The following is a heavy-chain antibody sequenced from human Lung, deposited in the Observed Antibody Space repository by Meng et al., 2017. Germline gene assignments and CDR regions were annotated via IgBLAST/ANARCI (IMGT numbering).Heavy chain of an antibody. D-gene: IGHD4-11*01. CDR3: ARGPTTMAHDFDY. CDR2: INHSGST. V-gene: IGHV4-34*01. J-gene: IGHJ4*02. CDR1: GWFFSDYS. Sequence: QVQLQQVGAGLLKPSETLSLTCGVSGWFFSDYSWSWIRQSPGKGLEWIGEINHSGSTNYNPSLESRATISVDTSQNNLSLKLSSVTAADSAVYYCARGPTTMAHDFDYWGQGTLVTVSS.